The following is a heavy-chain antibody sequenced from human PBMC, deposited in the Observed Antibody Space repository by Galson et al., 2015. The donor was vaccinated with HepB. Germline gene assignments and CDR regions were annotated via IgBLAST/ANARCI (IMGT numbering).Heavy chain of an antibody. D-gene: IGHD1-26*01. V-gene: IGHV3-74*01. J-gene: IGHJ4*02. CDR2: INADGSDT. Sequence: SLRLSCAASGFTFDHYWIHWVRQAPGKGLMWVSRINADGSDTGYADSAEGRFPISRANAKSVLYLQMDSLTVADTAVYYCARDSGSYPFDYWGQGTLVTVSS. CDR1: GFTFDHYW. CDR3: ARDSGSYPFDY.